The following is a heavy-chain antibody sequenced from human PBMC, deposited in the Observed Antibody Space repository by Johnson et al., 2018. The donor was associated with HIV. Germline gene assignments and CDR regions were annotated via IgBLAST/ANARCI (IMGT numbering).Heavy chain of an antibody. Sequence: QELLVESGGGVVQPGGSLRLSCAASGFTFSSYGMHWVRQAPGKGLEWVAFIRDDGSNKYYADSVKGRFTISRDNSKNTLYLQMNSLRAEDTAVYYCANFGSSSSRSAFDIWGQGTMVTVSS. CDR2: IRDDGSNK. CDR1: GFTFSSYG. V-gene: IGHV3-30*02. J-gene: IGHJ3*02. CDR3: ANFGSSSSRSAFDI. D-gene: IGHD6-6*01.